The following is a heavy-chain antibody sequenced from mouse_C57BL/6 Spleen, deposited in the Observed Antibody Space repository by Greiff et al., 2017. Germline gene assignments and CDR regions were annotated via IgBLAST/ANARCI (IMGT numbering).Heavy chain of an antibody. Sequence: QVQLQQSGAELVKPGASVKISCKASGYAFSSYWMNWVTQRPGKGLEWIGQIYPGDGDTNYNGKFKGKATLTAVKSSSTAYMQLSSLNSEDSAVYFCARDITTVVATRYFDVWGTGTTVTVSS. CDR1: GYAFSSYW. V-gene: IGHV1-80*01. CDR3: ARDITTVVATRYFDV. D-gene: IGHD1-1*01. CDR2: IYPGDGDT. J-gene: IGHJ1*03.